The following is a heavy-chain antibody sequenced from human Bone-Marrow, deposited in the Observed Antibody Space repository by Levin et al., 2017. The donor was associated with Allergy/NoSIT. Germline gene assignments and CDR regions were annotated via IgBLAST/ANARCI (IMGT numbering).Heavy chain of an antibody. CDR2: INHSGST. Sequence: SETLSLTCAVYGGSFSGYYWSWIRQPPGKGLEWIGEINHSGSTNYNPSLKSRVTISVDTSKNQFSLKLSSVTAADTAVYYCARRGPGFHDYYYYMDVWGKGTTVTVSS. J-gene: IGHJ6*03. D-gene: IGHD3-16*01. CDR1: GGSFSGYY. CDR3: ARRGPGFHDYYYYMDV. V-gene: IGHV4-34*01.